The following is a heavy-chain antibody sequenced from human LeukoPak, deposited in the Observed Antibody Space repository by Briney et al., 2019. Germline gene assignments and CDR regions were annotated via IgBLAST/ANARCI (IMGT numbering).Heavy chain of an antibody. Sequence: GGSLRLSCAASGFTFSSYEMNWVRQAPGKGLEWVSYISSSGSTIYYADSVEGRFTISRDNAKNSLYLQMNSLRAEDTAVYYCAREVEGERWLQFRGQGTLVTVSS. J-gene: IGHJ4*02. D-gene: IGHD5-24*01. CDR1: GFTFSSYE. CDR3: AREVEGERWLQF. V-gene: IGHV3-48*03. CDR2: ISSSGSTI.